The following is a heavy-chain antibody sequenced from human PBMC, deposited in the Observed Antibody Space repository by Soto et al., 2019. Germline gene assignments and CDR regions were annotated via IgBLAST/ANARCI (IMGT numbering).Heavy chain of an antibody. V-gene: IGHV3-30-3*01. CDR3: ARELRYFDWPPGGDFDY. CDR2: ISYDGSNK. J-gene: IGHJ4*02. CDR1: GFTFSSYA. D-gene: IGHD3-9*01. Sequence: QVQLVESGGGVVQPGRSLRLSCAASGFTFSSYAMHWVRQAPGKGLEWVAVISYDGSNKYYADSVKGRFTISRDNSKNXXYLQMNSLRAEDTAVYYCARELRYFDWPPGGDFDYWGQGTLVTVSS.